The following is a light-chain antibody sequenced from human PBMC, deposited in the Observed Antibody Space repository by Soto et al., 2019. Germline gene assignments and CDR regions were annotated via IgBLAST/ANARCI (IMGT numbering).Light chain of an antibody. CDR1: QSVSNW. V-gene: IGKV1-5*03. Sequence: DIQMTQSPATLSSSVGDRVTITCRASQSVSNWVAWCQQKPGTAPKLLIYSASDLESGVPSRFSGSGFGTEFTLTITSLQPDDFATYYCQQYNSYSTFGPATFGQGTKVDI. CDR3: QQYNSYSTFGPAT. J-gene: IGKJ1*01. CDR2: SAS.